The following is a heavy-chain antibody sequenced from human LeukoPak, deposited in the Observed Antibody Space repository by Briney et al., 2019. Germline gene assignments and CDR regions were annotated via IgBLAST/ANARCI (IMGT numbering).Heavy chain of an antibody. Sequence: SETLSLTCTVSGGSISSSTSYWGWIRQPPGKGLEWIGSIYYSGTTYYNASLKSRVTISVDTSKNQFSLKLSSVTAADTAVYYCARDGPERDYWGQGTLVTVSS. J-gene: IGHJ4*02. CDR3: ARDGPERDY. CDR1: GGSISSSTSY. CDR2: IYYSGTT. V-gene: IGHV4-39*07.